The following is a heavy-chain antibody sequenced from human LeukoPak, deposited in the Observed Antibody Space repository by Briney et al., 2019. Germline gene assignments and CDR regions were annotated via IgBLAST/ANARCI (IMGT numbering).Heavy chain of an antibody. D-gene: IGHD6-13*01. Sequence: PGGSRRLSCAASGFTFSSYAMHWVRQAPGKGLEWVAVISYDGSNKYYADSVKGRFTISRDNSKNTLYLQMNSLRAEDTAVYYCAKESIAAADDAFDIWGQGTMVTVSS. CDR2: ISYDGSNK. CDR1: GFTFSSYA. J-gene: IGHJ3*02. V-gene: IGHV3-30*04. CDR3: AKESIAAADDAFDI.